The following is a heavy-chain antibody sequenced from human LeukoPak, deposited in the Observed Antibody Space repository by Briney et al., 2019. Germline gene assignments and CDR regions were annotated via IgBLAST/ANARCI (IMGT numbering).Heavy chain of an antibody. D-gene: IGHD3-22*01. CDR3: ARGTYYYESSGYCDKNYYFYYYMDV. CDR2: IYYSGST. V-gene: IGHV4-59*08. CDR1: GGSISTYY. Sequence: SETLSLTCNVSGGSISTYYWSWIRQPPGKGLEWIGYIYYSGSTNYNPSLKSRGTISVDTSKNQFSLKLSSVTAADTAVYFCARGTYYYESSGYCDKNYYFYYYMDVWGKGTTVTVSS. J-gene: IGHJ6*03.